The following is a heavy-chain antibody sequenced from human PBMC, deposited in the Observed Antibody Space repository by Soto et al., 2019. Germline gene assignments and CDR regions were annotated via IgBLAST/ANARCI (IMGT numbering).Heavy chain of an antibody. V-gene: IGHV4-59*11. J-gene: IGHJ4*02. CDR2: IYYSGST. CDR3: ARGPADYVWGSYRYGFDY. Sequence: TSETLSLTCTVSGGSISSHYWSWIRQPPGKGLEWIGYIYYSGSTNYNPSLKSRVTISVDTSKNQFSLKLSSVTAADTAVYYCARGPADYVWGSYRYGFDYWGQGTLVTVSS. D-gene: IGHD3-16*02. CDR1: GGSISSHY.